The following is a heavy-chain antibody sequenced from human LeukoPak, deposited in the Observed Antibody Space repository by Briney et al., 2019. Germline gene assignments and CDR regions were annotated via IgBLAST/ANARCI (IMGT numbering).Heavy chain of an antibody. J-gene: IGHJ5*02. D-gene: IGHD6-13*01. V-gene: IGHV3-23*01. CDR2: ISGSGGST. Sequence: SGGSLRLSCAASGFTFSSYAMSWVRQAPGKGLEWVSAISGSGGSTYYADSVKGRFTISRHNSKNTLYLQMNSLRAEDTAVYYCARALSIAAAGPNWFDPWGQGTLVTVSS. CDR3: ARALSIAAAGPNWFDP. CDR1: GFTFSSYA.